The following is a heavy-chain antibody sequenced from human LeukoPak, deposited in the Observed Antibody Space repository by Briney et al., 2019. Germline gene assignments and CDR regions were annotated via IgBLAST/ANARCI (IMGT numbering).Heavy chain of an antibody. CDR1: RFTFSRYW. J-gene: IGHJ6*02. Sequence: PGGSLRLSCAASRFTFSRYWMSWVRQPPGKGLEWVANIKQDGSEEYYVDSVKGRFTISRDNAKNSLYLQMNSLKTEDTAVYYCTTTPYSSSWYGGYYYYGMDVWGQGTTVTVSS. V-gene: IGHV3-7*03. D-gene: IGHD6-13*01. CDR2: IKQDGSEE. CDR3: TTTPYSSSWYGGYYYYGMDV.